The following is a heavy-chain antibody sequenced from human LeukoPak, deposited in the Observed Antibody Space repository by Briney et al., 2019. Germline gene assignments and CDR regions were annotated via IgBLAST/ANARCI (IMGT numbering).Heavy chain of an antibody. CDR2: IYYSGST. CDR1: GGSISSSSYY. J-gene: IGHJ3*02. V-gene: IGHV4-39*07. CDR3: ARDPALRGAFDI. Sequence: SETLSLTCTVSGGSISSSSYYWGWIRQPPGKGLEWIGSIYYSGSTYYNPSLKSRVTISVDTSKNQFSLKLSSVTAADTAVCYCARDPALRGAFDIWGQGTMVTVSS.